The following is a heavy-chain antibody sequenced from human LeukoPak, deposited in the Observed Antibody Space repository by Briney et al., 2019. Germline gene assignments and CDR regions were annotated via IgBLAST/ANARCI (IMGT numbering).Heavy chain of an antibody. CDR1: GGSISSYY. CDR2: IYTSGST. CDR3: ARDRRDGYQLLLGWFDP. J-gene: IGHJ5*02. V-gene: IGHV4-4*07. D-gene: IGHD2-2*01. Sequence: SETLSLTCTVSGGSISSYYWSWIRQPAGKGLECIGRIYTSGSTNYNPSLKSRVTMSVDTSKNQFSLKLSSVTAADTAVYYCARDRRDGYQLLLGWFDPWGQGTLVTVSS.